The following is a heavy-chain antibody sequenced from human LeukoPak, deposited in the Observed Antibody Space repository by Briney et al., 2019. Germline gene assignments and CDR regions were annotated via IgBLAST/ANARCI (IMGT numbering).Heavy chain of an antibody. CDR2: INPSGGST. CDR1: GYTFTSYY. Sequence: ASVKVSCKASGYTFTSYYMHWVRQAPGQGLEWMGIINPSGGSTSYAQKFQGRVTMTRDTSTSTAYMELRSLRSDDTAVYYCARDGAIRIDYFDYWGQGTLVTVSS. D-gene: IGHD2-15*01. V-gene: IGHV1-46*01. J-gene: IGHJ4*02. CDR3: ARDGAIRIDYFDY.